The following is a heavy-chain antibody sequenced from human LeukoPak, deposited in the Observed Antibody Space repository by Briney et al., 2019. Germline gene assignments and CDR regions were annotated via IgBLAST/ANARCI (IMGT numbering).Heavy chain of an antibody. Sequence: GGSLRLSCAASGFTFSSYEMNWVRQAPGKGLEWISYISGSGTTIYYADSVKGRFTISRDNAKNSLYLQVNSLRAEDTAVYYCARRGYNYGYGDYWGQGTLVTVSS. CDR3: ARRGYNYGYGDY. V-gene: IGHV3-48*03. D-gene: IGHD5-18*01. CDR1: GFTFSSYE. J-gene: IGHJ4*02. CDR2: ISGSGTTI.